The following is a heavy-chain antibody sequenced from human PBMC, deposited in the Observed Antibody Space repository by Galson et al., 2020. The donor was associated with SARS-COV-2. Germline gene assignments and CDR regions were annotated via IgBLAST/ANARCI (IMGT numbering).Heavy chain of an antibody. V-gene: IGHV3-30*04. J-gene: IGHJ4*02. CDR2: ISYDGSNK. Sequence: GGSLRLSCAASGFTFSSYAMHWVRQAPGKGLEWVAVISYDGSNKYYADSVKGRFTISRDNSKNTLYLQMNSLRAEDTAVYYCARPYSGSYKGHFDYWGQGTLVTVSS. D-gene: IGHD1-26*01. CDR3: ARPYSGSYKGHFDY. CDR1: GFTFSSYA.